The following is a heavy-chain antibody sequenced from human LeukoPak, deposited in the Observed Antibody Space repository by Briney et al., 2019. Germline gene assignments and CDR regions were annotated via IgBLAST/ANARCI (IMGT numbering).Heavy chain of an antibody. CDR3: ARDYYDSSLGWFDP. D-gene: IGHD3-22*01. V-gene: IGHV4-34*01. CDR2: INHSGST. Sequence: SETLSLTCAVYGGSFSGYYWSWIRQPPGKGLEWIGEINHSGSTNYNPSLKSRVTISVDTSKNQFSLKLSSVTAADTAVYYCARDYYDSSLGWFDPWGQGTLVTVSS. J-gene: IGHJ5*02. CDR1: GGSFSGYY.